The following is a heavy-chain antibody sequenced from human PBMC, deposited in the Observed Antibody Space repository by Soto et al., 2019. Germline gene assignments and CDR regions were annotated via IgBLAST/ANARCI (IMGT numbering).Heavy chain of an antibody. CDR2: ISYNGGNK. CDR3: AREPNYYDSSNLDY. V-gene: IGHV3-23*01. J-gene: IGHJ4*02. Sequence: GGSLRLSCAASGFTFISYAMSWVRQAPGKGLEWVSAISYNGGNKYYADSVRGRFTISRDNSKNTLYLQMNSLRAEDTAVYYCAREPNYYDSSNLDYWGQGTLVTVSS. CDR1: GFTFISYA. D-gene: IGHD3-22*01.